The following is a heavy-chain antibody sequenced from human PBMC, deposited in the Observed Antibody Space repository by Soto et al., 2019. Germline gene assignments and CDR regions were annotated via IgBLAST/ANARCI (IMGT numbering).Heavy chain of an antibody. J-gene: IGHJ5*02. D-gene: IGHD3-10*01. V-gene: IGHV6-1*01. Sequence: QTLSLTCAISGDSVSSNSAACNWIRQSPSRGLEWLGRTYYRSKWYNDYAVSVKSRITINTDTSKNQFSLQLNSVTPEDTAVYYCARERITMVRGANNWFEPWGQGTMVTVSS. CDR2: TYYRSKWYN. CDR1: GDSVSSNSAA. CDR3: ARERITMVRGANNWFEP.